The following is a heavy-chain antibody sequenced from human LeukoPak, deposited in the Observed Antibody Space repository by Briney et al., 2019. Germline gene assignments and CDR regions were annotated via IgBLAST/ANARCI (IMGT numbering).Heavy chain of an antibody. CDR3: ARASSGWYPSFDY. CDR1: GGSISSYY. D-gene: IGHD6-19*01. CDR2: IYYSGST. V-gene: IGHV4-59*01. Sequence: PLETLSLTCTVSGGSISSYYWSWIRQPPGKGLEWIGYIYYSGSTNYNPSLKSRVTISVDTSKNQFSLKLSSVTAADTAVYYCARASSGWYPSFDYWGQGTLVTVSS. J-gene: IGHJ4*02.